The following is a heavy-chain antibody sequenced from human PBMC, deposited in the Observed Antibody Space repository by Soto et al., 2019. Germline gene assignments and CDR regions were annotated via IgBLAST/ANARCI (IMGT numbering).Heavy chain of an antibody. D-gene: IGHD6-19*01. CDR1: GYTFTSYA. J-gene: IGHJ4*02. Sequence: ASVKVSCKASGYTFTSYAMHWVRQAPGQRLEWMGWINAGNGNTKYSQKFQGRVTITRDTSASTAYMELSSLRSEDTAVYYCAREGSGWYVVGYWSQGTLVTVSS. V-gene: IGHV1-3*01. CDR3: AREGSGWYVVGY. CDR2: INAGNGNT.